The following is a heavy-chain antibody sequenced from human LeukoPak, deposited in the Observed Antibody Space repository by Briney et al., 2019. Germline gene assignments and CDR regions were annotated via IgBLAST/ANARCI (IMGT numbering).Heavy chain of an antibody. CDR3: ARGTGETYYYYYMDV. CDR1: GGSICSYY. D-gene: IGHD7-27*01. CDR2: IYYSGST. V-gene: IGHV4-59*01. Sequence: SETLSLTCTVSGGSICSYYWSWIRQPPGKGLEWIGYIYYSGSTNYNPSLASRVTISMDTSKDQFSLRLSSVTAADTAVYYCARGTGETYYYYYMDVWGKGTTVTVSS. J-gene: IGHJ6*03.